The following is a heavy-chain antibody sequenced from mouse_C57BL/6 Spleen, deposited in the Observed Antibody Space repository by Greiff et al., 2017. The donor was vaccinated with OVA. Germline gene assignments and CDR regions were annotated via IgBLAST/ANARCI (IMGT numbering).Heavy chain of an antibody. D-gene: IGHD2-2*01. CDR1: GYAFSSSW. Sequence: QVQLKESGPELVKPGASVKISCKASGYAFSSSWMNWVKQRPGKGLEWIGRIYPGDGDTNYNGKFKGKATLTADKSSSTAYMQLSSLTSEDSAVYFCAQPIYYGYGLAYWGQGTLVTVSA. CDR2: IYPGDGDT. J-gene: IGHJ3*01. V-gene: IGHV1-82*01. CDR3: AQPIYYGYGLAY.